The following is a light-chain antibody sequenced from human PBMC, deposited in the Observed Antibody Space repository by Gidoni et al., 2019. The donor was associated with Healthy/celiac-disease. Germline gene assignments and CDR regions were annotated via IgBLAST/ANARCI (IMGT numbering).Light chain of an antibody. Sequence: QSVLTQPPSVFAAPGQKVTISFSGSSSNIGNNYVSWYQQLPGTAPKLLIYDNYMRPSGIPDRFSGSKSGTSATLGITGLQTGDEADYYCGTWDSSLSAAVFGGGTKLTVL. V-gene: IGLV1-51*01. CDR3: GTWDSSLSAAV. J-gene: IGLJ2*01. CDR1: SSNIGNNY. CDR2: DNY.